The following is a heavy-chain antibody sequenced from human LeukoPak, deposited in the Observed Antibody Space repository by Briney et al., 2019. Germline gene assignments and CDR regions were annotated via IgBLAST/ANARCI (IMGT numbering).Heavy chain of an antibody. CDR1: GGSISNYY. V-gene: IGHV4-59*01. D-gene: IGHD2-2*01. J-gene: IGHJ5*01. CDR2: VYSGTT. CDR3: ARGGASSKWLDS. Sequence: PSETLSLTCTVSGGSISNYYWSWIRQPPGKGLEWVGWVYSGTTNYNPSLESRVTISVDMSKNQFSLKLSSVTAADTAVYYCARGGASSKWLDSWGQGTLVTVSS.